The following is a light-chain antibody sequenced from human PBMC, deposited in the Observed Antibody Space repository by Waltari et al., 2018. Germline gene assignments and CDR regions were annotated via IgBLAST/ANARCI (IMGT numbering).Light chain of an antibody. CDR3: SSYAGGNTLL. J-gene: IGLJ2*01. CDR1: SSDVVGYDY. V-gene: IGLV2-8*01. Sequence: QSALTQPPSASGSPGQSVAISCTGTSSDVVGYDYVSWDQQYPGKAPKLMLYDVNKRPSGVPDRVSGSKSGNTASLTVAGLQGEDEATYYCSSYAGGNTLLFGGGTKLAVL. CDR2: DVN.